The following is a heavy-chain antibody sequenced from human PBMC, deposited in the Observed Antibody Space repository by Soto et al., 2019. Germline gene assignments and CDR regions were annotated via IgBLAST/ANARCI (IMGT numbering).Heavy chain of an antibody. V-gene: IGHV4-30-4*01. CDR1: GGSISSGDYY. Sequence: PSETLSLTCTVSGGSISSGDYYWSWIRQPPGKGLEWIGYIYYSGSTYYNPSLKSRVTLSADTSKNQFSLKLRSVTAADTAVYYCARDRIQLWFVNGMDVWSQGTTVTISS. CDR3: ARDRIQLWFVNGMDV. D-gene: IGHD5-18*01. J-gene: IGHJ6*02. CDR2: IYYSGST.